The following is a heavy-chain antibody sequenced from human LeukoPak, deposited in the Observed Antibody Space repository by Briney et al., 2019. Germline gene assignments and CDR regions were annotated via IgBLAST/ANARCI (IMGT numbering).Heavy chain of an antibody. CDR3: AKEGSGWYYLDY. V-gene: IGHV3-30*02. CDR1: GFRFSSYD. Sequence: GGSLRLSCAASGFRFSSYDIHWVRQAPGKGLEWVTFIVSDGTKEYYADSVKGRFTISRDNSKNTVYVQMNTLRAEDTAVYYCAKEGSGWYYLDYWGQGTVVTVSS. CDR2: IVSDGTKE. J-gene: IGHJ4*02. D-gene: IGHD6-19*01.